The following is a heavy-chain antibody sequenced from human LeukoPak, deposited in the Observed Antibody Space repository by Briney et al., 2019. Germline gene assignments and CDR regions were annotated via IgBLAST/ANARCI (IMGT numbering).Heavy chain of an antibody. Sequence: SETLSLTCTVSGGSISSYYWSWIRQPPAKGLEWIGYIYYSGSTNYNPSLKSRVTISVDTSKNQFSLKLSSVTAADTAVYYCARDTPTTPFDPWGQGTLVTVSS. CDR3: ARDTPTTPFDP. J-gene: IGHJ5*02. CDR2: IYYSGST. CDR1: GGSISSYY. D-gene: IGHD1-26*01. V-gene: IGHV4-59*12.